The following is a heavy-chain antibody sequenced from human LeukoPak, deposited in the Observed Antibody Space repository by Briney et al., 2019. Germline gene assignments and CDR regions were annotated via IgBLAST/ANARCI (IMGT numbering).Heavy chain of an antibody. V-gene: IGHV1-2*02. J-gene: IGHJ4*02. CDR2: VNPNNGGT. Sequence: VSCKXSGYTFTDYYTHWVRQAPGQGLEWMGWVNPNNGGTNYAQKFQGRVTMTTDTSISTAYMELSSLTSDDTAVYYCARVPGGPARDLNYWGQGXLXX. CDR1: GYTFTDYY. CDR3: ARVPGGPARDLNY. D-gene: IGHD3-16*01.